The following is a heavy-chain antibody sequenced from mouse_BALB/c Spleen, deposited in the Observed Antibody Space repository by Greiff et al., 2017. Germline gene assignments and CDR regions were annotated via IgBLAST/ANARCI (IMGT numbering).Heavy chain of an antibody. Sequence: EVKLMESGAELVKPGASVKLSCTASGFNIKDTYMHWVKQRPEQGLEWIGRIDPANGNTKYDPKFQGKATITADTSSNTAYLQLSSLTSEDTAVYYCAPYDYDRFAYWGQGTLVTVSA. D-gene: IGHD2-4*01. J-gene: IGHJ3*01. CDR2: IDPANGNT. CDR3: APYDYDRFAY. V-gene: IGHV14-3*02. CDR1: GFNIKDTY.